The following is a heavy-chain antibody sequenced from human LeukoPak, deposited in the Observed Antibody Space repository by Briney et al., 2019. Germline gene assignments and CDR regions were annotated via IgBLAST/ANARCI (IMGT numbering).Heavy chain of an antibody. V-gene: IGHV3-7*01. J-gene: IGHJ3*02. Sequence: GGSLRISCAASGFTFSNYWMTWVRQAPGKGLEWVANIKPDGGAQYYADSVRGRFTISRDSAKNPVFLQMNSLRAEDTAVYYCARDDYRDAFDIWGQGTMVTVSS. D-gene: IGHD4-11*01. CDR1: GFTFSNYW. CDR2: IKPDGGAQ. CDR3: ARDDYRDAFDI.